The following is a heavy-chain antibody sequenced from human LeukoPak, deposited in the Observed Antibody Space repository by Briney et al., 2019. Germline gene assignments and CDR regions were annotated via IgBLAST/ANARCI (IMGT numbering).Heavy chain of an antibody. D-gene: IGHD1-1*01. CDR1: GGSISGYY. CDR2: IYHSGST. V-gene: IGHV4-59*12. J-gene: IGHJ4*02. Sequence: PSETLSLTCTVSGGSISGYYWGWIRQPAGKGLEWIGYIYHSGSTYYNPSLKSRVTISVDRSKNQFSLKLSSVTAADTAVYYCARDPRKNGYFDYWGQGTQVTVSS. CDR3: ARDPRKNGYFDY.